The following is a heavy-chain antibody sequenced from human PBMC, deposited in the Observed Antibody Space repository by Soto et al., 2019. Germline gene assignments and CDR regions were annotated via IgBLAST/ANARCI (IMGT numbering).Heavy chain of an antibody. Sequence: QVQLQESGPGLVKPSQTLSLTCTVSGGSISSGGYYWSWIRQHPGKGLEWIGYIYYSGSTYYNPSLKSRVTISVDTSKNQCSLKLSSVTAADTAVYYCARAIPRYSYADSPMDYWGQGTLVTVSS. CDR2: IYYSGST. CDR3: ARAIPRYSYADSPMDY. J-gene: IGHJ4*02. V-gene: IGHV4-31*03. D-gene: IGHD5-18*01. CDR1: GGSISSGGYY.